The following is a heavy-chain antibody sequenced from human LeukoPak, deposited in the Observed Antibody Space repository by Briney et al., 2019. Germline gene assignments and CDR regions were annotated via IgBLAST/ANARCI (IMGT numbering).Heavy chain of an antibody. CDR2: IYYSGST. Sequence: PSETLSLTCAVSGGSISSYYWSWIRQPPGKGLEWIGYIYYSGSTNYNPSLESRVTISVDTSKNQFSLKLSSVTAADTAVYYCARSSLWSGYYDYWGQGTLVTVSS. D-gene: IGHD3-3*01. J-gene: IGHJ4*02. CDR1: GGSISSYY. CDR3: ARSSLWSGYYDY. V-gene: IGHV4-59*01.